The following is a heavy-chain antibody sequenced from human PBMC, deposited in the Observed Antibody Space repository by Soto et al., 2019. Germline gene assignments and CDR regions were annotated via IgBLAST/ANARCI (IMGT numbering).Heavy chain of an antibody. CDR2: IWYDGSKK. CDR3: AGSPPGVAVPYHFDY. J-gene: IGHJ4*02. D-gene: IGHD2-2*02. CDR1: GFAFSNYG. Sequence: QVQLVESGGGVVQPGRSLRLSCVTSGFAFSNYGMHWVRQAPGKGLERVELIWYDGSKKYYADSVKGRFTISRVNSKNPLYLQVASLRAEDTAVYYCAGSPPGVAVPYHFDYWGQGTLVTVSS. V-gene: IGHV3-33*01.